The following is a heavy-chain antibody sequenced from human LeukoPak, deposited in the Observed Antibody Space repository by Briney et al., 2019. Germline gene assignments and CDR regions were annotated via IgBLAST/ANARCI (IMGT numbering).Heavy chain of an antibody. D-gene: IGHD1-14*01. Sequence: PSETLSLTGIVSGGSISSSTYYWGWIRHPPGKGLEWIGSISYSGSTYYNPSLKSRVTISADTSKNQFSLKLTSVTAADTAVYYGAGIRPPEPGNYYYYMDVWGKGNTVTVSS. CDR1: GGSISSSTYY. CDR2: ISYSGST. CDR3: AGIRPPEPGNYYYYMDV. J-gene: IGHJ6*03. V-gene: IGHV4-39*01.